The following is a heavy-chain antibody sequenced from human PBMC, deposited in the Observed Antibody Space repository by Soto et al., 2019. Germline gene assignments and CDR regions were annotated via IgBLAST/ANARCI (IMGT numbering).Heavy chain of an antibody. CDR2: NYYSGST. D-gene: IGHD1-1*01. CDR1: GGSVSSDSYY. J-gene: IGHJ4*02. V-gene: IGHV4-61*01. CDR3: ARDSTNWFDY. Sequence: SETLSLTCTVSGGSVSSDSYYWSWIRQPPGKGLEWIGYNYYSGSTNYNPSLKSRVTISVDTSKNQFSLKLSSVTAADTAVYYCARDSTNWFDYWGQGTLVTVSS.